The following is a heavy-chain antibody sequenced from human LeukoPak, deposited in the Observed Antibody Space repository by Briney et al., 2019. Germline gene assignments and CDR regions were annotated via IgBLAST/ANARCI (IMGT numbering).Heavy chain of an antibody. D-gene: IGHD3-22*01. J-gene: IGHJ4*02. CDR1: GFTFSSYS. CDR2: ISSGSSYI. Sequence: GGSLRLSCAASGFTFSSYSMNWVRQAPGRGLEWVSSISSGSSYIYYADSVKGRFTISRDNAKNSLYLQMNSLRAEDTAVYYCAGGRINYDSSGYSPFDYWGQGTLVTVSS. V-gene: IGHV3-21*01. CDR3: AGGRINYDSSGYSPFDY.